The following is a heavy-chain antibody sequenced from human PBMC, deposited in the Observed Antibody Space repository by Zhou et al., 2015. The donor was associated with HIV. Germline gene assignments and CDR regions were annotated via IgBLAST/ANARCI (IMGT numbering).Heavy chain of an antibody. CDR1: GGTFSSYT. V-gene: IGHV1-69*02. CDR3: ARQPGYSSSWYANWFDP. Sequence: QVQLVQSGAEVKKPGSSVKVSCKASGGTFSSYTISWVRQAPGQGLEWMGRIIPILGIANYAQKFQGRVTITADKSTSTAYMELSSLRSEDTAVYYCARQPGYSSSWYANWFDPWGQGTLVTVSS. D-gene: IGHD6-13*01. CDR2: IIPILGIA. J-gene: IGHJ5*02.